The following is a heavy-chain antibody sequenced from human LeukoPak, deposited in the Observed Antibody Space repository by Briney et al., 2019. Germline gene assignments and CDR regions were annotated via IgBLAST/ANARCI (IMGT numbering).Heavy chain of an antibody. J-gene: IGHJ4*02. Sequence: SVKVSCKASGGAFSSYAISWVRQAPGQGLEWMGGIIPIFGTANYAQKFQGRVTITADESTSTAYMELSSLRSEDTAVYYCARSLRYYDSSGYPTDYWGQGTLVTVSS. CDR1: GGAFSSYA. CDR3: ARSLRYYDSSGYPTDY. V-gene: IGHV1-69*13. D-gene: IGHD3-22*01. CDR2: IIPIFGTA.